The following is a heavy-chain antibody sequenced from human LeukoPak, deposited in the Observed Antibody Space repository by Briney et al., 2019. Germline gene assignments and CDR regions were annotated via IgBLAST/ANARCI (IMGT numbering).Heavy chain of an antibody. D-gene: IGHD6-19*01. Sequence: GESLKISCKGSGYSFISYWIGWVRQMPGKGLEWMGIIYPGDSDTRYSPSFQSQVSISVDKSINTAYVQWSSLKASDTAMYYCARLPYSSGWYRTLDYWGQGTLVTVSS. CDR3: ARLPYSSGWYRTLDY. CDR1: GYSFISYW. CDR2: IYPGDSDT. J-gene: IGHJ4*02. V-gene: IGHV5-51*01.